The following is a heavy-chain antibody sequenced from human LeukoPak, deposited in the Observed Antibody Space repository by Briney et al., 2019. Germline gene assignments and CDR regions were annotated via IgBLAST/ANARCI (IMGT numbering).Heavy chain of an antibody. CDR1: GFTFSSYG. J-gene: IGHJ4*02. D-gene: IGHD3-22*01. Sequence: GGSLRLSCAASGFTFSSYGMHWVRQAPGKGLEWVAFIRYGGSNKYYADSVKGRFTISRDNSKNTLYLQMNSLRAEDTAVYYCAKVYKGTLNYYDSSGPFDYWGQGTLVTVSS. V-gene: IGHV3-30*02. CDR3: AKVYKGTLNYYDSSGPFDY. CDR2: IRYGGSNK.